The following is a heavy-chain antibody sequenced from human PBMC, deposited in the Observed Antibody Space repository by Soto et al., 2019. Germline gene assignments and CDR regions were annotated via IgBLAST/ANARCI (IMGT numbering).Heavy chain of an antibody. CDR3: MKGMYIRTGDYVDY. Sequence: GGSLRLSCETSGFDFSNYVFHWVRQPPGRGMEWLALMSFDGSAHSYADSVKGRFTISRDNSKSTLYLEIDSLRPEDTALYYCMKGMYIRTGDYVDYWGQGTLVTVSS. CDR2: MSFDGSAH. D-gene: IGHD3-9*01. V-gene: IGHV3-30-3*02. CDR1: GFDFSNYV. J-gene: IGHJ4*02.